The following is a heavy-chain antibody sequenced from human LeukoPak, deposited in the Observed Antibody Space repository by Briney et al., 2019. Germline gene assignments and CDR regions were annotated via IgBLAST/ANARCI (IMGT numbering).Heavy chain of an antibody. J-gene: IGHJ4*02. Sequence: GGSLRLSCAASGFTFSSYEMNWVRQAPGKGLEWVSYISSSGSTIYYADSVKGRFTISRDNAKNSLYLQMNSLRAEDTAVYYCARESRGYNPYYFDYWGQGTLVTVSS. CDR1: GFTFSSYE. CDR2: ISSSGSTI. V-gene: IGHV3-48*03. D-gene: IGHD5-24*01. CDR3: ARESRGYNPYYFDY.